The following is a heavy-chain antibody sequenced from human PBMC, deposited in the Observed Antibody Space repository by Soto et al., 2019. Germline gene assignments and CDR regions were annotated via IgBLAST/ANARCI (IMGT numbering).Heavy chain of an antibody. Sequence: GGSLRLSYAASGFTFSSYWMHWVRQAPGKGLVWVSRINSDGSSTSYADSVKGRFTISRDNAKNTLYLQMNSLRAEDTAVYYCARESYYYYGMDVWGQGTTVTVS. CDR3: ARESYYYYGMDV. CDR1: GFTFSSYW. J-gene: IGHJ6*02. CDR2: INSDGSST. V-gene: IGHV3-74*01.